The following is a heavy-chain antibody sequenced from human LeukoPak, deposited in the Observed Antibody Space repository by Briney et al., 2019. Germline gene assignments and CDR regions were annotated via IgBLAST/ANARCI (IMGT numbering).Heavy chain of an antibody. Sequence: SETLSLTCTVSGGSISSYYWSWIRQPPGKGLEWIEYIYYSGSTNYNPSLKSRVTISVDTSKNQFSLKLSSVTAADTAAYYCARVYRGYEDAFDIWGQGTMVTVSS. V-gene: IGHV4-59*01. CDR2: IYYSGST. J-gene: IGHJ3*02. CDR1: GGSISSYY. CDR3: ARVYRGYEDAFDI. D-gene: IGHD5-12*01.